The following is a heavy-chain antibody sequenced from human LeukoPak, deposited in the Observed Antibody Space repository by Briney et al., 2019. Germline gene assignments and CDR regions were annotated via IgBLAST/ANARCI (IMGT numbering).Heavy chain of an antibody. CDR1: GFTFSSYE. CDR2: ISSSGSTI. D-gene: IGHD6-19*01. Sequence: GGSLRLSCAASGFTFSSYEMNWVRQAPGKGLEWVSYISSSGSTIYYADSEKGRFTISRDNAKNSLYLQMNSLRAEDTAVYYCARESSGWYAFDYWGQGTLVTVSS. V-gene: IGHV3-48*03. J-gene: IGHJ4*02. CDR3: ARESSGWYAFDY.